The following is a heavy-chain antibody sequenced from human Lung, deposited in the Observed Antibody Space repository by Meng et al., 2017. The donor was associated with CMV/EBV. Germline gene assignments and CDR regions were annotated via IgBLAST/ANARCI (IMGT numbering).Heavy chain of an antibody. CDR3: ARGGCCCCSTCWYGLDV. CDR1: RLTHFKSYS. CDR2: LSYDGSHR. D-gene: IGHD2-15*01. Sequence: GESXKISXAASRLTHFKSYSMHWVRQAPGKGLEWVAILSYDGSHRYYTDSVKGRFTISRDNSMDTMYLQMNSLRPEDTAVYYCARGGCCCCSTCWYGLDVWGQGXPVTVSS. J-gene: IGHJ6*02. V-gene: IGHV3-30*03.